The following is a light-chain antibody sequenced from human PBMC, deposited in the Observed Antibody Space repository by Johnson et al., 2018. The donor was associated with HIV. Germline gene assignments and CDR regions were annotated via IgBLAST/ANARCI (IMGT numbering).Light chain of an antibody. Sequence: QSVLTQAPSVSAAPGQKVTISCSGSSSNIGNNYVSWYQQLPGTAPKLLIYDNNKRPSGIPDRFSGSKSGTSATLDITGLQTGDEADYYCGTWDSGLSAGGVFGTGTKVTVL. CDR2: DNN. V-gene: IGLV1-51*01. J-gene: IGLJ1*01. CDR1: SSNIGNNY. CDR3: GTWDSGLSAGGV.